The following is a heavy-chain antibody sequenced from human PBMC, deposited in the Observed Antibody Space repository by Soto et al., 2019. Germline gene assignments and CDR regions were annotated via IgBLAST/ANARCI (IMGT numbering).Heavy chain of an antibody. CDR1: GGTFSSYA. CDR3: ASPLGDCSGGSCYGPLDY. D-gene: IGHD2-15*01. Sequence: GASVKVSCKASGGTFSSYAISCVRQAPGQGLEWMGGIIPIFGTANYAQKFQGRVTITADESTSTAYMELSSLRSEDTAVYYCASPLGDCSGGSCYGPLDYWGQGTLVTVSS. J-gene: IGHJ4*02. V-gene: IGHV1-69*13. CDR2: IIPIFGTA.